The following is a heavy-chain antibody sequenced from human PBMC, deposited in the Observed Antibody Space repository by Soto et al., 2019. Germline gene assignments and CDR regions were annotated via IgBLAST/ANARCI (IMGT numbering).Heavy chain of an antibody. D-gene: IGHD6-6*01. Sequence: ASVKVSCKASGYTFTSYGISRVRQAPGQGLEWMGWISAYNGNTNYAQKLQGRVTMTTDTSTSTAYMELRSLRSDDTAVYYCARALYSSSFYWFDPWGQGTLVTVSS. CDR2: ISAYNGNT. CDR1: GYTFTSYG. V-gene: IGHV1-18*04. CDR3: ARALYSSSFYWFDP. J-gene: IGHJ5*02.